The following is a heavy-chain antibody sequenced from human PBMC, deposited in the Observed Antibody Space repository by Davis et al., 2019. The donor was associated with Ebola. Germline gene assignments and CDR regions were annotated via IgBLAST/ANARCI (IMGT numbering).Heavy chain of an antibody. J-gene: IGHJ6*02. CDR2: ISSSSSYI. CDR1: GFTFSSYS. Sequence: GESLKISCAASGFTFSSYSMNWVRQAPGKGLEWVSSISSSSSYIYYADSVKGRFTISRDNAKNSLYLQMNSLRAEDTAVYYCARYRVVPAASLDVWGQGTTVTVSS. CDR3: ARYRVVPAASLDV. V-gene: IGHV3-21*01. D-gene: IGHD2-2*01.